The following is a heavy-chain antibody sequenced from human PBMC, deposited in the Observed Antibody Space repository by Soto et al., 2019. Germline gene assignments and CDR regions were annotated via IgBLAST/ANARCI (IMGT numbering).Heavy chain of an antibody. CDR3: ARDLTVTAKYYYYGMDV. D-gene: IGHD2-21*02. CDR1: GYTFTSYG. Sequence: QVQLVQSGAEVKKPGASVKVSCKASGYTFTSYGISWVRQAPGRGLEWMGWISAYNGNTNYAQKLQGRVTMTTDTSTSTAYMELRSLRSDDTAVYYCARDLTVTAKYYYYGMDVWGQGTTVTVSS. V-gene: IGHV1-18*01. CDR2: ISAYNGNT. J-gene: IGHJ6*02.